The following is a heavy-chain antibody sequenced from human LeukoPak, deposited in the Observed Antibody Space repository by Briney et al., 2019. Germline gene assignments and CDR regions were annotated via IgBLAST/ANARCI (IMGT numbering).Heavy chain of an antibody. CDR3: ARMGQDSSGFYRVFDY. J-gene: IGHJ4*02. CDR1: GGSISGYY. V-gene: IGHV4-4*07. D-gene: IGHD3-22*01. Sequence: PSETLSLPCPFSGGSISGYYWSWIRPPAGKELEWIGRIYTSGSTEYNPSLKSRVTMSVDTSKNHFSLKLNSVTAADTALYYCARMGQDSSGFYRVFDYWGQGTLVTVSS. CDR2: IYTSGST.